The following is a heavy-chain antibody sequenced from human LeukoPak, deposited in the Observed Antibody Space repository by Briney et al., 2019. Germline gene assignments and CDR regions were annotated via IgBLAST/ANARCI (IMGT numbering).Heavy chain of an antibody. CDR2: IDWDDDK. CDR1: GFSLSTSGMC. D-gene: IGHD5-12*01. J-gene: IGHJ3*02. V-gene: IGHV2-70*01. CDR3: ARTIVATIPDAFDI. Sequence: ESGPTLMNPTQTLTLTCTFSGFSLSTSGMCVSWIRQPPGKALEWLALIDWDDDKYYSTSLKTRLTISKDTSKNQVVLTMTNMDPVDTATYYCARTIVATIPDAFDIWGQGTMVTVSS.